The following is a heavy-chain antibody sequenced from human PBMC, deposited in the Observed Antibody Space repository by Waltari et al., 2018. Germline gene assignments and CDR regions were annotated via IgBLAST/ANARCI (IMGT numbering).Heavy chain of an antibody. CDR1: GGSISSSSYY. CDR3: ARDPGVAAAGAYQRSYYYYYGMDV. J-gene: IGHJ6*02. V-gene: IGHV4-39*07. CDR2: IYYSGGT. D-gene: IGHD6-13*01. Sequence: QLQLQESGPGLVKPSETLSLTCTVSGGSISSSSYYWGWIRQPPGKGLEWIGSIYYSGGTYYNPSLKSRVTISVDTSKNQFSLKLSSVTAADTAVYYCARDPGVAAAGAYQRSYYYYYGMDVWGQGTTVTVSS.